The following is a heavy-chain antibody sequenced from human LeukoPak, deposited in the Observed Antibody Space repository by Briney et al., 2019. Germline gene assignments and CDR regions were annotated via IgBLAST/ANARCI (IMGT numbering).Heavy chain of an antibody. CDR3: AKGTSISSHPPCDY. J-gene: IGHJ4*02. Sequence: PGGSLRLSCAAAGFTFNSYGMHWVRQAPGKGLGWVTFIRYDGSNKYYADSVKGRFTISRDNSKNTLYLQMNSLRTEDTAVYYCAKGTSISSHPPCDYWGQGTLVTVSS. V-gene: IGHV3-30*02. CDR2: IRYDGSNK. D-gene: IGHD6-13*01. CDR1: GFTFNSYG.